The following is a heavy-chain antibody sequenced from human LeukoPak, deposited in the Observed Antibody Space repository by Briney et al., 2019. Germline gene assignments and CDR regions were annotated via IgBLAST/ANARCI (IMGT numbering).Heavy chain of an antibody. CDR2: MNPNNGNT. J-gene: IGHJ5*02. D-gene: IGHD3-16*01. CDR1: GYTFTSYD. V-gene: IGHV1-8*01. Sequence: GASVKVSCKTSGYTFTSYDINWVRQATGQGLEWMGWMNPNNGNTGYAQKLQGRVTMTTDTSTSTAYMELRSLRSDDTAVYYCARVTAGEDNWFDPWGQGTLVTVSS. CDR3: ARVTAGEDNWFDP.